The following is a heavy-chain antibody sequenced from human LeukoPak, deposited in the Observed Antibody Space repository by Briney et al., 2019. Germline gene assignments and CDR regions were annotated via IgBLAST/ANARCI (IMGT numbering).Heavy chain of an antibody. CDR1: GFTVSSNY. V-gene: IGHV3-66*01. CDR2: IYSGGST. D-gene: IGHD6-13*01. Sequence: GGSLRLSCAASGFTVSSNYMSWVRQAPGKGLEWVSVIYSGGSTYYADSVKGRFTISRDNSKNTLYLQMNSLRAEDTAVYYCARDMSSSWYFDYWGQGTLVTVPS. CDR3: ARDMSSSWYFDY. J-gene: IGHJ4*02.